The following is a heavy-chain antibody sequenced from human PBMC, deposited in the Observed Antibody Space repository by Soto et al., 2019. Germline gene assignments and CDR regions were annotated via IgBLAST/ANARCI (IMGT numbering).Heavy chain of an antibody. CDR1: XYTFTSYG. CDR2: TSAYNGNT. CDR3: XXXXXXXXXFDY. J-gene: IGHJ4*02. Sequence: QGQLVQSGAEVKKPGASVKVSCXXSXYTFTSYGISWVRQAPGQGLEWMGWTSAYNGNTNYAQNLQGRVTMTTDTSTSTAYMELRSLRSDDTXXXXXXXXXXXXXXFDYWGQGTLVTVSS. V-gene: IGHV1-18*01.